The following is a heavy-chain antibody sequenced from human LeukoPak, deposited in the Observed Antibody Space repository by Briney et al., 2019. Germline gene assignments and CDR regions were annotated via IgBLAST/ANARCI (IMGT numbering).Heavy chain of an antibody. CDR1: GDTVSSNTAA. D-gene: IGHD6-19*01. CDR3: ARDRGASGWLDY. V-gene: IGHV6-1*01. CDR2: TYYRSKWYT. Sequence: SQTLSLTCAIPGDTVSSNTAAWIWIRQSPSRGLECLGRTYYRSKWYTEYAVSVKSRMTINADTSKNQFSLQLNSVTPEDTAVYYCARDRGASGWLDYWDQGALVTVSS. J-gene: IGHJ4*02.